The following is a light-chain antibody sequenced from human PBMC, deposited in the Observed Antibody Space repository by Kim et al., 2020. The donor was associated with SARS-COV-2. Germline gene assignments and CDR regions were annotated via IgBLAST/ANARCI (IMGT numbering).Light chain of an antibody. Sequence: RQNATRTCTGTGKRVGTQRAAGMEQRQGHATKRLSYRNNNRTAGLSERFCASRSGNTASLTITGLQHEDGTDYYCSAWDSSLNAWVFGGETKLTVL. CDR3: SAWDSSLNAWV. V-gene: IGLV10-54*01. CDR1: GKRVGTQR. J-gene: IGLJ3*02. CDR2: RNN.